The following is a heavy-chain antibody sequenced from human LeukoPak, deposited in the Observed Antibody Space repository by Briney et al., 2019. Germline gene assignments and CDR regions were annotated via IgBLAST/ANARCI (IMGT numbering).Heavy chain of an antibody. Sequence: GASVKVSCKASGGTFSSYAISWVRQAPGQGLEWMGGIIPILGTANYAQKFQGRVTITTDESTSTAYMELSSLRSEDTAVYYCAGTYEYSSSSGGWFDPWGQGTLVTVSS. D-gene: IGHD6-6*01. V-gene: IGHV1-69*05. CDR3: AGTYEYSSSSGGWFDP. CDR2: IIPILGTA. J-gene: IGHJ5*02. CDR1: GGTFSSYA.